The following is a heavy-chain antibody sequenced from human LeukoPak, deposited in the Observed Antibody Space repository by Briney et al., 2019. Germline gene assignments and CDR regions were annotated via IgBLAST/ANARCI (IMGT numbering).Heavy chain of an antibody. V-gene: IGHV3-66*01. Sequence: GGSLRLSCAASGFTVSSNYMSWVRQAPGKGLEWVSVIYSGGSTYYADPVKGRFTISRDNSKNSLYLQMDSLRAEDTAVYYCARGGIITSYAFEIWGQGAMVTVSS. CDR1: GFTVSSNY. CDR3: ARGGIITSYAFEI. CDR2: IYSGGST. J-gene: IGHJ3*02. D-gene: IGHD1-26*01.